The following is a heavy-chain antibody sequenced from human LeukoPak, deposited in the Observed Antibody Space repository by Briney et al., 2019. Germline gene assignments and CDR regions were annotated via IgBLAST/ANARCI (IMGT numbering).Heavy chain of an antibody. CDR3: TKGENGMDV. J-gene: IGHJ6*02. Sequence: GGSLRLSCAASGLTFSSYRMNWVRQAPGKGLEWVSSISDSSSYIYHADSVKGRFTISRDNAKNSVYLQMNSLRAEDTATYYCTKGENGMDVWGQGTTVTVSS. CDR1: GLTFSSYR. D-gene: IGHD1-26*01. V-gene: IGHV3-21*01. CDR2: ISDSSSYI.